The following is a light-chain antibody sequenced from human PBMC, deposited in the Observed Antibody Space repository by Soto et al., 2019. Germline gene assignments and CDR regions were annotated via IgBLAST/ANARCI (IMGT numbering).Light chain of an antibody. CDR3: QKYNSAPLT. V-gene: IGKV1-27*01. Sequence: DIQVTQSPSSLSASLGDRVTITCRANQAIGVYLAWFQQQRGKVPKLLIYAASALQSGVPSRFSGSGAGTYFTLIISRLQPEDIATYYCQKYNSAPLTFGGGTKVEI. CDR1: QAIGVY. CDR2: AAS. J-gene: IGKJ4*01.